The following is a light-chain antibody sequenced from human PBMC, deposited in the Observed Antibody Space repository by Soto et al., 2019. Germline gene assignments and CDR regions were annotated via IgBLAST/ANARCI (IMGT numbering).Light chain of an antibody. CDR3: HQRSNWPGT. Sequence: EIVLTQSPATLSLSPGERATLSCRASQSVSSYLAWYQQKPGQAPRLLIYDASNRATGIPTRFSGSGSGTDFTLTISSLEPEDFAVYYCHQRSNWPGTFGQGTNLEIK. CDR2: DAS. V-gene: IGKV3-11*01. J-gene: IGKJ2*02. CDR1: QSVSSY.